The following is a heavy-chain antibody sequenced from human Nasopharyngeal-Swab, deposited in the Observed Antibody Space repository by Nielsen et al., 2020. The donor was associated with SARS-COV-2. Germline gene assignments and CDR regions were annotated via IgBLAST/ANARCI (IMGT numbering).Heavy chain of an antibody. V-gene: IGHV4-30-4*01. Sequence: SETLSLTCTVSGGSISSGDYYWSWIRQPPGKGLEWIGYIYYSGSTYYNPSLKSRVTISVDTSKNQFSLKLSSVTAADTAVYYCARLGSVSYSDYWGQGTLVTVSS. CDR2: IYYSGST. CDR1: GGSISSGDYY. J-gene: IGHJ4*02. D-gene: IGHD3-10*01. CDR3: ARLGSVSYSDY.